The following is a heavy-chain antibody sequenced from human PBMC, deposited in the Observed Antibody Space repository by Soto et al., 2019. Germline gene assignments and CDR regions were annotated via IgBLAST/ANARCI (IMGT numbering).Heavy chain of an antibody. J-gene: IGHJ6*03. CDR2: INHSGST. Sequence: SETLSLTCAVYGGSFSGYYWSWIRQPPGKGLEWIGEINHSGSTNYNPSLKSRVTISVDTSKNQFSLKLSSVTAADTAVYYCARAAQLELKSSYYYYYYMDVWGKGTTVTVSS. V-gene: IGHV4-34*01. D-gene: IGHD1-7*01. CDR3: ARAAQLELKSSYYYYYYMDV. CDR1: GGSFSGYY.